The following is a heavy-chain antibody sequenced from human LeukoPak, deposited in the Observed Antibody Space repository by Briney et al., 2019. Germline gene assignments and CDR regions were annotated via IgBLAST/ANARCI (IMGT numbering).Heavy chain of an antibody. CDR1: GGSISSYY. J-gene: IGHJ4*02. CDR2: IYYSGST. CDR3: ARDLRGYSYGIDY. D-gene: IGHD5-18*01. V-gene: IGHV4-59*01. Sequence: PSETLSLTSTVSGGSISSYYWSWIRQPPGKGLEWIGYIYYSGSTNYNPSLKSRVTISVDTSKNQFSLKLSSVTAADTAVYYCARDLRGYSYGIDYWGQGTLVTVSS.